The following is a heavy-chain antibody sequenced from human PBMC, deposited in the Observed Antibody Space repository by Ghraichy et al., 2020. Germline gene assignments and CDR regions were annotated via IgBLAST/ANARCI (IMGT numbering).Heavy chain of an antibody. V-gene: IGHV4-61*01. D-gene: IGHD3-22*01. CDR2: IYYSGST. CDR1: GGSVSSGSYY. Sequence: SETLSLTCTVSGGSVSSGSYYWSWIRQPPGKGLEWIGYIYYSGSTNYNPSLKSRVTISVDTSKNQFSLKLSSVTAADTAVYYCARDSYYDSSGYYYKTFDYWGQGTLVTVS. J-gene: IGHJ4*02. CDR3: ARDSYYDSSGYYYKTFDY.